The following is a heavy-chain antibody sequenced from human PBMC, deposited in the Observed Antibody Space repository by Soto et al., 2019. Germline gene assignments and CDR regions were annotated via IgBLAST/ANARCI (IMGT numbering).Heavy chain of an antibody. CDR3: VRGKYRSLYRSRGWLET. Sequence: SATXSLTCSFYVCSFIGYYLIWIRHPPGKGLQWIGEIKHGGTINHNPSLKGRVTISEDTSKNQFFLNLRSVTAADTAVYYCVRGKYRSLYRSRGWLETWGQGILVKVYS. J-gene: IGHJ5*02. D-gene: IGHD6-19*01. CDR2: IKHGGTI. V-gene: IGHV4-34*01. CDR1: VCSFIGYY.